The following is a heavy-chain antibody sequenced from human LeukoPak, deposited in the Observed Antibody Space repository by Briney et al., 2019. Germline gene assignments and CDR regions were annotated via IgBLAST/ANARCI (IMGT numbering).Heavy chain of an antibody. CDR2: IYYSGST. CDR1: GGSISSGGYY. D-gene: IGHD3-22*01. J-gene: IGHJ4*02. V-gene: IGHV4-31*03. Sequence: SETLSLTCTVSGGSISSGGYYWSWIRQHPGKGLEWIGYIYYSGSTYYNPSLKSRVTISVDTSKNQFSLKLSSVIAADTAVYYCARQRGSSGYYTNDYWGQGTLVTVSS. CDR3: ARQRGSSGYYTNDY.